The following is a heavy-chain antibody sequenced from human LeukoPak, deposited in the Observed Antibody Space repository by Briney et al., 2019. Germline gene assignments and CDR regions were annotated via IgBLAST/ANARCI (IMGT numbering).Heavy chain of an antibody. CDR1: GFTFSSYA. V-gene: IGHV3-7*03. J-gene: IGHJ4*02. CDR2: IKQDGSEK. D-gene: IGHD3-3*01. Sequence: PGGSLRLSCAASGFTFSSYAMSWVRQAPGKGLEWVANIKQDGSEKYYVDSVTGRFTISRDNAKNSLYLQMSSLRAEDTAVYYCARDHGDNLWSGYLDWGQGTLVTVSS. CDR3: ARDHGDNLWSGYLD.